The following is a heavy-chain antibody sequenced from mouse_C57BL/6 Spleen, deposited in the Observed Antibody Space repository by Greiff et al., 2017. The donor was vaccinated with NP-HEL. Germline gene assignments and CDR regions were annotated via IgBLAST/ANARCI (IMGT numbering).Heavy chain of an antibody. CDR3: GRGDYGYDFFAY. V-gene: IGHV1-82*01. CDR1: GYAFSSSW. J-gene: IGHJ3*01. CDR2: IYPGDGDT. D-gene: IGHD2-2*01. Sequence: QVQLKESGPELVKPGASVKISCKASGYAFSSSWMNWVKQRPGKGLEWIGRIYPGDGDTNYNGKFKGMATLTADKSSSTAYMQLSSLTSEDSVVYFCGRGDYGYDFFAYWGQGTLVTVSA.